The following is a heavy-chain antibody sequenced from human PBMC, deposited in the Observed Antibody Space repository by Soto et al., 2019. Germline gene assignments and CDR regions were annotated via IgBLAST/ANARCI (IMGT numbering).Heavy chain of an antibody. CDR2: ISGSGGST. Sequence: GGSLRLSCAASGFTFSSYAMSWVRQAPGQGLEWVTAISGSGGSTYYADSVKGRFTISRDNSKNTLYLQMNSLRAEDTAVYYCAKGSITMIVVVITAEYFQHWGQGTLVTVSS. J-gene: IGHJ1*01. V-gene: IGHV3-23*01. D-gene: IGHD3-22*01. CDR3: AKGSITMIVVVITAEYFQH. CDR1: GFTFSSYA.